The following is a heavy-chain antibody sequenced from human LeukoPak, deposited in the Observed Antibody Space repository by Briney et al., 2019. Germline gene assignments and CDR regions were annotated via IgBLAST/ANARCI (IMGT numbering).Heavy chain of an antibody. CDR1: GYTFTSYD. Sequence: ASVKVSCKASGYTFTSYDVNWERQATGQGLGWMGWVNPNSGHTGYAQKFQGRVTMTTNTSISTAYMELSSLRSEDTAVYYCARGAPGSYCSGGSCPYFDYWGQGTLVSVSS. D-gene: IGHD2-15*01. V-gene: IGHV1-8*01. CDR3: ARGAPGSYCSGGSCPYFDY. J-gene: IGHJ4*02. CDR2: VNPNSGHT.